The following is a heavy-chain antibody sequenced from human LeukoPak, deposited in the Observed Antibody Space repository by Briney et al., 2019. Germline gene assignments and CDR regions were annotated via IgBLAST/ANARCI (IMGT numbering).Heavy chain of an antibody. Sequence: GGSLRLSCAASGFTISSYGMHWVRQAPGKGLEWGAVISYDGSNKYYADSVKGRFTISRDNAKNTLYLQMNSLRAEDTAVYYCANSEQYSGSPFDYWGQGTLVTVSS. V-gene: IGHV3-30*18. CDR3: ANSEQYSGSPFDY. CDR2: ISYDGSNK. J-gene: IGHJ4*02. D-gene: IGHD1-26*01. CDR1: GFTISSYG.